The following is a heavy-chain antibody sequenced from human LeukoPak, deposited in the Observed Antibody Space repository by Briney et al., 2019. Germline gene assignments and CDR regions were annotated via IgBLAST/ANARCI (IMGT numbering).Heavy chain of an antibody. J-gene: IGHJ4*02. CDR2: IYSGGST. D-gene: IGHD4-23*01. CDR1: GFTVSSDY. Sequence: GGSLRLSCAASGFTVSSDYMSWVRQAPGKGLEWVSVIYSGGSTYYADSVKGRFTISRDNSKNTLYLQMNSLRAEDTAVYYCARDPFYGGNSYFDYWGQGTLVTVSS. CDR3: ARDPFYGGNSYFDY. V-gene: IGHV3-53*01.